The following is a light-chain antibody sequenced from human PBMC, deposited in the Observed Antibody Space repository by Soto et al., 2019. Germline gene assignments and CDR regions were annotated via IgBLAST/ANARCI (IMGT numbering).Light chain of an antibody. CDR3: QQYSTFSNS. V-gene: IGKV1-5*03. CDR2: QAS. CDR1: ESISTW. Sequence: DIQMTQSPSTLSASVGDRVTITCRASESISTWLAWYQQKPGKAPELLIHQASSLESGVPSRFSGSGSETEFTLTISSLQPDDFATYHCQQYSTFSNSFGQGTKLEIK. J-gene: IGKJ2*03.